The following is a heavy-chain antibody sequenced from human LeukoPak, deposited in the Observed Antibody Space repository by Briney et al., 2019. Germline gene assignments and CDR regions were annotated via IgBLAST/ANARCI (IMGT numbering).Heavy chain of an antibody. CDR1: GGSISSYYW. Sequence: KPSETLSLTCTVSGGSISSYYWSWIRQPPGKGLEWLALIYWDDDKRYSPSLKSRLTITKDTSKNQVVLTMTNMDPVDTATYYCAHSQNYSTSWYNYWGQGTLVTVSS. V-gene: IGHV2-5*08. J-gene: IGHJ4*02. CDR3: AHSQNYSTSWYNY. CDR2: IYWDDDK. D-gene: IGHD6-13*01.